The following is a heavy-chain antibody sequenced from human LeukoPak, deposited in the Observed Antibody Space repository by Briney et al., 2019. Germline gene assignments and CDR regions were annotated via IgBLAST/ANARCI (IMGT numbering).Heavy chain of an antibody. CDR1: GFTFSSYW. D-gene: IGHD1-14*01. CDR3: ARDHDAVGTTIDH. CDR2: IKSDGSVT. Sequence: PGGSLRLSCATSGFTFSSYWMHWVRQAPGEGLVWVSRIKSDGSVTWYADSVRGRFTISRDNAKNMLYLQMNSLRDEDTAVYFCARDHDAVGTTIDHWGQRTLVTLSS. J-gene: IGHJ4*02. V-gene: IGHV3-74*01.